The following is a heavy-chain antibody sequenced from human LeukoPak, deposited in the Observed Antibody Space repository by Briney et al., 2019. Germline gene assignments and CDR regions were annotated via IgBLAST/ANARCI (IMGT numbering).Heavy chain of an antibody. CDR2: ITGDASTV. V-gene: IGHV3-48*02. J-gene: IGHJ4*02. Sequence: GGSLRLSCAASGFTSSSYSMNWVRQAPGKGLEWVSHITGDASTVNYADSVKGRFTISRDNAKNSLFLQMNSLRDEDTAVYYCLRRLAYWGQGTLVTVSS. CDR1: GFTSSSYS. CDR3: LRRLAY.